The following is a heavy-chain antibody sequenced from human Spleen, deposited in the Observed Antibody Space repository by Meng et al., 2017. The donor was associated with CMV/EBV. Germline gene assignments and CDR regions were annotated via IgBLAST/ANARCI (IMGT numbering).Heavy chain of an antibody. Sequence: ASVKVSCKASQYTFIDHHMHWVRQAPGQGLEWMGWINPQSGDTKYAQKFQGRVTLSRDTSVSTAYMDLSRLRSEDMAVYYCARGRPYGMDVWGQGTTVTVSS. V-gene: IGHV1-2*02. D-gene: IGHD6-6*01. J-gene: IGHJ6*02. CDR1: QYTFIDHH. CDR3: ARGRPYGMDV. CDR2: INPQSGDT.